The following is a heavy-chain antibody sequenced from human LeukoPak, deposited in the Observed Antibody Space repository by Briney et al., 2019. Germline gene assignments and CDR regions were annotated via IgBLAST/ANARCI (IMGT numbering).Heavy chain of an antibody. CDR2: ISWDGGST. Sequence: GGSLRLSCAASGFTFDDYTMHWVRQAPGKGLEWVSLISWDGGSTYYADSVKGRFTISRDNSKNTLYLQMNSLRAEDTAVYYCARSPRTYYGSGSFYYFDYWGQGTLVTVSS. CDR3: ARSPRTYYGSGSFYYFDY. D-gene: IGHD3-10*01. CDR1: GFTFDDYT. J-gene: IGHJ4*02. V-gene: IGHV3-43*01.